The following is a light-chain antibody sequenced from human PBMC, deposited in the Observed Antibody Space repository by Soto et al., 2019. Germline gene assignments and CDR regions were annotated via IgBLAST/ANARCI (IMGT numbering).Light chain of an antibody. CDR1: NIGSKS. J-gene: IGLJ2*01. CDR2: YDN. V-gene: IGLV3-21*04. CDR3: EVWDSSSDHVV. Sequence: SYELTQPPSVSVAPGKTARITCGGNNIGSKSVHWYQQKPGQAPVLVIYYDNDRPSGIPERFSGSNSGNTATLTIGRVEAGDEADYCCEVWDSSSDHVVFGGGTKRTVL.